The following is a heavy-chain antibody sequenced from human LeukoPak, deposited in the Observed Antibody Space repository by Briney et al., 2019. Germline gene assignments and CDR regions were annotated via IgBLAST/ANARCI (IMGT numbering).Heavy chain of an antibody. CDR1: GYTFTGYY. Sequence: ASVKVSCKASGYTFTGYYMHWVRQAPGQGLEWMGWINPNSGGTNYAQKFQGWVTMTRDTSISTAYMELSRLRSDDTAVYYCAKSRIVAAAGTGFDYWGQGTLVTVSS. J-gene: IGHJ4*02. D-gene: IGHD6-13*01. CDR3: AKSRIVAAAGTGFDY. CDR2: INPNSGGT. V-gene: IGHV1-2*04.